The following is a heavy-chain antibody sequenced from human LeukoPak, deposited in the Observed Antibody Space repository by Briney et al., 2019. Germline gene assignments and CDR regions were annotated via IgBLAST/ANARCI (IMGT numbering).Heavy chain of an antibody. CDR2: INHSGTT. CDR1: GGSFSGYY. Sequence: PSETLSLTCAVYGGSFSGYYWSWIRQPPGKGLEWIGEINHSGTTNYNPSLKSRVTISVDTSKSQFSLKLSSVTAADTAVYYCARLHLESGGWSPMADSWGQGTLVTVSS. D-gene: IGHD6-19*01. J-gene: IGHJ4*02. CDR3: ARLHLESGGWSPMADS. V-gene: IGHV4-34*01.